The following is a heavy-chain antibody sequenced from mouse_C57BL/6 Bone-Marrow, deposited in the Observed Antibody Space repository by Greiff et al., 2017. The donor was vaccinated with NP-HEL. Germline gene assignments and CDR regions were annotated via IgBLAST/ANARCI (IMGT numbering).Heavy chain of an antibody. CDR1: GYTFTDYE. CDR3: NRNWDYFDY. J-gene: IGHJ2*01. Sequence: VQLQQSGAELVRPGASVTLSCKASGYTFTDYEMHWVKQTPVHGLEWIGAIDPETGGTAYNQKFKGKAILTADKSSSPAYMELRSLTSENSAVYYCNRNWDYFDYWGKGTTLTVSA. CDR2: IDPETGGT. V-gene: IGHV1-15*01. D-gene: IGHD4-1*01.